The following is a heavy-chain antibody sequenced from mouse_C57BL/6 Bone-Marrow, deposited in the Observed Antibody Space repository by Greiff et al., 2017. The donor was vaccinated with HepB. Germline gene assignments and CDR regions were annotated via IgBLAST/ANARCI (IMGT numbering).Heavy chain of an antibody. J-gene: IGHJ2*01. CDR2: IDPSDSYT. V-gene: IGHV1-50*01. D-gene: IGHD1-1*01. CDR1: GYTFTSYW. Sequence: QVQLQQPGAELVKPGASVKLSCKASGYTFTSYWMQWVKQRPGQGLEWIGEIDPSDSYTNYNQKFKGKATLTVDTPSSTAYMQLSSLTSEDSAVYYCARDGVLRGDYWGQGTTLTVSS. CDR3: ARDGVLRGDY.